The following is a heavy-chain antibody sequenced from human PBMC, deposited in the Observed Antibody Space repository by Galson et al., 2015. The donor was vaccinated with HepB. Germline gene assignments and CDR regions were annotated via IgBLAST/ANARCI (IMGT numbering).Heavy chain of an antibody. J-gene: IGHJ2*01. V-gene: IGHV3-11*01. CDR3: ARDRIWGPPCYFDL. CDR1: GFTFSDYY. CDR2: ISSSGGTI. Sequence: SLRLSCAASGFTFSDYYMSWIRQAPGKGLEWVSYISSSGGTIYYADSVKGRFTISRDDAKNSLYLQMNSLRAEDTAVYYCARDRIWGPPCYFDLWGRGTLVTVSS. D-gene: IGHD3-16*01.